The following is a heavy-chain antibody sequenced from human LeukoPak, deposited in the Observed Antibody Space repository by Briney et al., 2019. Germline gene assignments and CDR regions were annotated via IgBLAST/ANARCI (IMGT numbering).Heavy chain of an antibody. V-gene: IGHV1-46*01. CDR3: ARDVAREFDY. J-gene: IGHJ4*02. D-gene: IGHD5-24*01. Sequence: ASVKVSCKASGYIFISYYIHWVRQAPGQGLEWMGVINPSDGSTNYAQKFQGRVTMTWDTSTRTIYMQLSSLRSEDTAVYYCARDVAREFDYWGQGALVTVSS. CDR2: INPSDGST. CDR1: GYIFISYY.